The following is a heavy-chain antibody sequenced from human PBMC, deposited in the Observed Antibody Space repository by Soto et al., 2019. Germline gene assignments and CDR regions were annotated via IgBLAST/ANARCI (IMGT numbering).Heavy chain of an antibody. CDR1: GGSISGYY. CDR3: ARGKFYAFDI. J-gene: IGHJ3*02. CDR2: IDHSGTT. V-gene: IGHV4-34*01. Sequence: SETLSLTCTVSGGSISGYYWSWVRQAPGKGLEWIGEIDHSGTTNYNPPLNRRVTITLDRSKNQFSLRLSSVAAADTAVYFCARGKFYAFDIWGQETMVTVSS.